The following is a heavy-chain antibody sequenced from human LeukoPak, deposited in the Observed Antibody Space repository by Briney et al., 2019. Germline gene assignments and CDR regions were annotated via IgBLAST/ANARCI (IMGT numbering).Heavy chain of an antibody. D-gene: IGHD3-3*01. CDR2: IYYSGST. J-gene: IGHJ4*02. V-gene: IGHV4-59*01. Sequence: SGTLSLTCTVSGGSISSYYWSWIRQPPGKGLEWIGYIYYSGSTNYNPSLKSRITISVDTSKNQFSLKLSSVTAADTAVYYCARLGYDFWSRYFERTCHFDYWGQGTLVTVSS. CDR1: GGSISSYY. CDR3: ARLGYDFWSRYFERTCHFDY.